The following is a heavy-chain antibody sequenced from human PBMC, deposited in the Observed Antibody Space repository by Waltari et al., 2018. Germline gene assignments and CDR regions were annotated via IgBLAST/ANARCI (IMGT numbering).Heavy chain of an antibody. D-gene: IGHD3-16*01. CDR2: ISRRESA. V-gene: IGHV4-39*07. Sequence: QLQLQESGPGLVKPSETLFLTCNVSGGSISDTSYFWGWVRQPPGKGLEWFGSISRRESALYKSSLTSRATISFDNAKNQLYLKLTSLTAAYPATYYCTRDANVGAPPPIGYWGQGALVTVS. CDR3: TRDANVGAPPPIGY. CDR1: GGSISDTSYF. J-gene: IGHJ4*02.